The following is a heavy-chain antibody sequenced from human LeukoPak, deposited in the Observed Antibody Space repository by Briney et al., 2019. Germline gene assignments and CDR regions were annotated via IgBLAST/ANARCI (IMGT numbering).Heavy chain of an antibody. CDR2: INPSGGST. V-gene: IGHV1-46*01. CDR1: GYTFTSYY. Sequence: ASVKVSCKASGYTFTSYYMHWVRQAPGQGLEWMGIINPSGGSTSYAQKFQGRVTMTRDTSTSTVYMELSSLRSEDTAVCYCAREDRRYCSSTSCPNDYWGQGTLVTVSS. J-gene: IGHJ4*02. D-gene: IGHD2-2*01. CDR3: AREDRRYCSSTSCPNDY.